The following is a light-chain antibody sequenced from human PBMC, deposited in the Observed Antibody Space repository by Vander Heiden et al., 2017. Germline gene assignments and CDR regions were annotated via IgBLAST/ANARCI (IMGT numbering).Light chain of an antibody. Sequence: QSVLTQPPSASGTPGQRVTISCSGSSSNIGSKTVNWYQQLPGTAPNLLIYSNNQRPSGVPDRFSGSKSGTSASLAISGLQSEDEADYYCVAWDDSLNGPVFGGGTKLTVL. J-gene: IGLJ2*01. CDR3: VAWDDSLNGPV. CDR1: SSNIGSKT. CDR2: SNN. V-gene: IGLV1-44*01.